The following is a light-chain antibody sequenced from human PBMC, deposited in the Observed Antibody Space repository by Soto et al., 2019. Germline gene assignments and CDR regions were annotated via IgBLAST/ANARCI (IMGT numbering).Light chain of an antibody. CDR3: QKRSNWLPIP. J-gene: IGKJ5*01. CDR2: DVF. CDR1: QSISSW. Sequence: MIQYTSKMSACVVDTITITPRASQSISSWLAWYQPKPWRAPELLIYDVFSLESGVPSWFSGGGSWTEFTLTTGCLQPEDDAVYDCQKRSNWLPIPFAQGTRLENK. V-gene: IGKV1-5*01.